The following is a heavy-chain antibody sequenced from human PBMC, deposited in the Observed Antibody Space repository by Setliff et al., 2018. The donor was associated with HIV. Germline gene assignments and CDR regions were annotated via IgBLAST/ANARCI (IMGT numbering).Heavy chain of an antibody. CDR2: INYSGKT. CDR1: SGPISNGGFY. CDR3: ARATYGSRAGTGLYFDS. J-gene: IGHJ4*02. V-gene: IGHV4-39*07. D-gene: IGHD6-6*01. Sequence: PSETLSLTCTVSSGPISNGGFYWSWIRQPPGKGLEWIGEINYSGKTNKNPSLKSRVTISADTSRTQFSLNLISVTAADTAVYYCARATYGSRAGTGLYFDSWGQGALVTVSS.